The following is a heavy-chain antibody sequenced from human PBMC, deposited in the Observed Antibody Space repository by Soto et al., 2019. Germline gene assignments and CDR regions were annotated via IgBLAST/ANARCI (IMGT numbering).Heavy chain of an antibody. CDR2: IYYSGNT. CDR1: GGSIRSGGYY. J-gene: IGHJ6*02. CDR3: ARDRLMATAGTARHYFGLDV. V-gene: IGHV4-31*03. Sequence: SETLSLTFTVSGGSIRSGGYYWSWVRQNPRRGLEWIGNIYYSGNTYYNPSLKSRLTISVDTSKNQFSLNLSSVTAADTAVYYCARDRLMATAGTARHYFGLDVWGQGTTVTVSS. D-gene: IGHD5-18*01.